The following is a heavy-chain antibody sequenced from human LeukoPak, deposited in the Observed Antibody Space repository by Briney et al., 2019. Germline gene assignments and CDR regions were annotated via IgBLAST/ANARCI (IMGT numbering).Heavy chain of an antibody. CDR2: INPNSGGT. Sequence: PWASVKVSCKASGYTFTGYYMHWVRQAPGQGLEWMGWINPNSGGTNYAQKFQGRVTMTRDTSISTAYMELSRLRSDDTAVYYCAREDCSSTSCSDSNWFGPWGQGTLVTVSS. V-gene: IGHV1-2*02. CDR3: AREDCSSTSCSDSNWFGP. CDR1: GYTFTGYY. D-gene: IGHD2-2*01. J-gene: IGHJ5*02.